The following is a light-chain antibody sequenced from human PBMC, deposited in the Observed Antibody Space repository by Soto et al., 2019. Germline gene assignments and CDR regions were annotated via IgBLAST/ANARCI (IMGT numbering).Light chain of an antibody. Sequence: EIVLTQSPATLSLSPGERATLSCRASQSVGNYLAWNQQKPGQAPRLLIYDVFNRATGIPARLSGSGSGTDFTLTISSLEPEDFAVYYCLQRSVWPWTFGQGTRLEVK. CDR1: QSVGNY. CDR3: LQRSVWPWT. V-gene: IGKV3-11*01. CDR2: DVF. J-gene: IGKJ1*01.